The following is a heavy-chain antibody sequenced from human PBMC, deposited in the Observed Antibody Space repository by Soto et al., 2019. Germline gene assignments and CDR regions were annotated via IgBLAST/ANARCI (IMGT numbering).Heavy chain of an antibody. D-gene: IGHD1-20*01. CDR3: AREQYNWKL. J-gene: IGHJ4*02. CDR2: VYHTGNT. CDR1: GVSITPYY. V-gene: IGHV4-59*01. Sequence: TLSLTCTVSGVSITPYYWTWIRHPPGKGLEWIGYVYHTGNTYYNPSLKSRVTISLDTSKNQVSLRLKSVTAADTAVYYCAREQYNWKLWGQGTLVTVSS.